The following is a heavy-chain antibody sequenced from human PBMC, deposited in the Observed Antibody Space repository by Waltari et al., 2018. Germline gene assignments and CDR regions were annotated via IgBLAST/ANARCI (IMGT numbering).Heavy chain of an antibody. CDR1: GYTFTSYD. V-gene: IGHV1-8*01. CDR3: ARNTMVRGVIITGPDY. CDR2: MNPNSGNT. Sequence: QVQLVQSGAAVKKPGASVKVSCKASGYTFTSYDINWVRQATGQGLAGMGWMNPNSGNTGYAQKFQGRGTMTRNTSISTAYMELSSLRSEDTAVYYCARNTMVRGVIITGPDYWGQGTLVTVSS. J-gene: IGHJ4*02. D-gene: IGHD3-10*01.